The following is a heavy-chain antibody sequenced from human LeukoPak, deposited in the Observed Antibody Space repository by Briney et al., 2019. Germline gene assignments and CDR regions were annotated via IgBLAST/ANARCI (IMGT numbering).Heavy chain of an antibody. D-gene: IGHD3-10*01. CDR3: ARGFFWFGESGGDY. J-gene: IGHJ4*02. CDR2: MNPNSGNT. V-gene: IGHV1-8*01. CDR1: GYTFTSYD. Sequence: ASVKVSCKSSGYTFTSYDINWVRQATGQGLEWVGWMNPNSGNTGYAQKFQGRVTMTRNTSISTDYMELSSLRSEDTAVYYCARGFFWFGESGGDYWGQGTLVTVSS.